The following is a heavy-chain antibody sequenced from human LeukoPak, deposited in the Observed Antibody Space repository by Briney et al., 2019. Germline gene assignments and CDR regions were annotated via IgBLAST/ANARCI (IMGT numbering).Heavy chain of an antibody. CDR3: ASDVTGDGLIYLVY. CDR2: INCKTGVT. J-gene: IGHJ4*02. V-gene: IGHV1-2*02. D-gene: IGHD7-27*01. Sequence: ASVTVSCKASGYTFPDYNRERVGLAPGQGLEGAEYINCKTGVTEYAPKFKGRVTLTRDTSTSPGYLELSSLRSDDTAVYYCASDVTGDGLIYLVYWGLGTLVTVAS. CDR1: GYTFPDYN.